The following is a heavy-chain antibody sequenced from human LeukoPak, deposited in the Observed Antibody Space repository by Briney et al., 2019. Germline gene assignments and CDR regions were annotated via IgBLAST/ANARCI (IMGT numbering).Heavy chain of an antibody. V-gene: IGHV1-69*13. CDR1: GGTFSSYA. CDR2: IIPIFGTA. J-gene: IGHJ3*02. Sequence: ASVKVSCKASGGTFSSYAISWVRQAPGQGLEWMGGIIPIFGTANYAQKFQGRVTITADESTSTAYMELSSLRSEDTAVYYCARDSPPRPITKVRGVMLGAFDIWGQGTMVTVSS. CDR3: ARDSPPRPITKVRGVMLGAFDI. D-gene: IGHD3-10*01.